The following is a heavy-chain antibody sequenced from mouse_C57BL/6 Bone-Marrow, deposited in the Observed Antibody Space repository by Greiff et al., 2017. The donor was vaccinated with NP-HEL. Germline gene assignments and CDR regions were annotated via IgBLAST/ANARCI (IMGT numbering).Heavy chain of an antibody. CDR1: GYTFTSYG. Sequence: QVQLQQSGAELARPGASVKLSCKASGYTFTSYGISWVKQRTGQGLEWIGEIYPRSGNTYYNEKFKGKATLTADKSSSTAYMELRSLTSEDSAVYFCARPMVTKRGEFAYWGQGTLVTVSA. V-gene: IGHV1-81*01. D-gene: IGHD2-2*01. CDR3: ARPMVTKRGEFAY. CDR2: IYPRSGNT. J-gene: IGHJ3*01.